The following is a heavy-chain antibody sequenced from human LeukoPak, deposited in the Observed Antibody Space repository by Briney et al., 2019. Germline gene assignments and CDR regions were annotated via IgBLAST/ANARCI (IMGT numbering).Heavy chain of an antibody. J-gene: IGHJ6*03. V-gene: IGHV4-61*02. CDR3: ARASAGQLGTYYYYYYMDV. Sequence: SQTLSLTCTVSGGSISIGSYYWSWIRRPAGKGLEWIGRIYTSGSTNYNPSLKSRVTISVDTSKNQFSLKLSSVTAADTAVYYCARASAGQLGTYYYYYYMDVWGKGTTVTVSS. CDR1: GGSISIGSYY. D-gene: IGHD6-13*01. CDR2: IYTSGST.